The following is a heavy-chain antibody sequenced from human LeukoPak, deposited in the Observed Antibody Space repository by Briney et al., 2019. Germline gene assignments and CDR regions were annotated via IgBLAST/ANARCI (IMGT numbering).Heavy chain of an antibody. D-gene: IGHD1-26*01. V-gene: IGHV3-30*02. CDR3: AKDRRGSLGTFDI. Sequence: SGGSLRLSCAASGFSFSAYGMQWARQALGKGLEWVAFIPYDGAKYYADSVKGRFTISRDNSKNTLYLQMSSLRAEDTAVYYCAKDRRGSLGTFDIWGQGTMVTVSS. CDR1: GFSFSAYG. CDR2: IPYDGAK. J-gene: IGHJ3*02.